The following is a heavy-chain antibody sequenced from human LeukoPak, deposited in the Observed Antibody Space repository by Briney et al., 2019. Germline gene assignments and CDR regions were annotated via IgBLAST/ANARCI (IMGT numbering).Heavy chain of an antibody. V-gene: IGHV3-30*18. CDR1: GFTFSSYG. Sequence: GRSLRLSCAASGFTFSSYGMHWVRQAPGKGLEWVAVISYDGSNKYYADSVKGRFTISRDNSKNTLYLQMNSLRAEDTAVYYCAKGGPRFMVRGVVDYWGQGTLVTVSS. CDR3: AKGGPRFMVRGVVDY. D-gene: IGHD3-10*01. J-gene: IGHJ4*02. CDR2: ISYDGSNK.